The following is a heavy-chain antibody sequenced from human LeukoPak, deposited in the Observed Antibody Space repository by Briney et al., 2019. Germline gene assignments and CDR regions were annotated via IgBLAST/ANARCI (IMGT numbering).Heavy chain of an antibody. CDR3: ASPRYPRDYYYYGMDV. CDR1: GGTFSSYA. V-gene: IGHV1-69*13. D-gene: IGHD2-15*01. CDR2: IIPIFGTA. J-gene: IGHJ6*02. Sequence: SVKVSCKASGGTFSSYAISWVRQAPGQGLEWMGGIIPIFGTANYAQKFQGRVTITADESTSTAYMELSSLRSEDTAVYYCASPRYPRDYYYYGMDVWGQGTTVTVSS.